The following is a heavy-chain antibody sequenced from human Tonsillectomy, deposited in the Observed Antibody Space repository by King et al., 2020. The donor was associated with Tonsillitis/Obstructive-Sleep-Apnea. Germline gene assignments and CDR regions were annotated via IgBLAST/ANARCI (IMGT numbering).Heavy chain of an antibody. J-gene: IGHJ4*02. V-gene: IGHV1-69*12. D-gene: IGHD2-21*01. Sequence: QLVQSGAEVKKPGSSVKVSCKASGGTFSSYAISWVRQAPGQGLELMGGIIPIFGTANYAQKFQGRVTFTAEESTSTAYMELSSLRSEDTAVYYCARGVAYCGGDCYPRGLFDYWGQGTLVTVSS. CDR3: ARGVAYCGGDCYPRGLFDY. CDR2: IIPIFGTA. CDR1: GGTFSSYA.